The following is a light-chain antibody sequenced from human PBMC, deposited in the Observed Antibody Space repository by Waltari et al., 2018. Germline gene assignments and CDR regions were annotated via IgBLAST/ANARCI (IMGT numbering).Light chain of an antibody. CDR2: DAS. Sequence: DIQMTQSPSSLSAFVGERVTITCQASQDISNYLNWYQQKPGKAPKLLIYDASNLETGVPSRFSGSGSGTDFTFTISSLQPEDIATYYCQQYDNLPITFGQGTRLEIK. J-gene: IGKJ5*01. V-gene: IGKV1-33*01. CDR3: QQYDNLPIT. CDR1: QDISNY.